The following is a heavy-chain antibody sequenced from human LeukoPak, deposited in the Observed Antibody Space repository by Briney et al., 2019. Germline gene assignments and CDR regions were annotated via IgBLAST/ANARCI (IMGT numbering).Heavy chain of an antibody. CDR3: AKDVVVTATEYFQY. D-gene: IGHD2-21*02. J-gene: IGHJ1*01. CDR1: GFTFSSYA. V-gene: IGHV3-23*01. CDR2: IRGSGGST. Sequence: GGSLRLSCAASGFTFSSYAMSWVRQAPGKGLEWVSAIRGSGGSTYYADSVEGRFTISRDNSKNTLYVQMNSLRAEDTAVYYCAKDVVVTATEYFQYWGQGTLVTVSS.